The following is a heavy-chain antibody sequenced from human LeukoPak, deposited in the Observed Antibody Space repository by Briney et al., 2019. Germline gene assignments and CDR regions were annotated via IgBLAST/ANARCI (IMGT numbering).Heavy chain of an antibody. CDR3: ANAYYYDSSGYPGGDY. V-gene: IGHV3-23*01. D-gene: IGHD3-22*01. Sequence: PGGSLRLSCAASGFTFSSYAMSWVRQAPGKGLEWVSTISGSGGSTYYADSVKGRFTISRDNSKNTLYLQMNSLRAEDTAVYYCANAYYYDSSGYPGGDYWGQGTLVTVSS. CDR2: ISGSGGST. CDR1: GFTFSSYA. J-gene: IGHJ4*02.